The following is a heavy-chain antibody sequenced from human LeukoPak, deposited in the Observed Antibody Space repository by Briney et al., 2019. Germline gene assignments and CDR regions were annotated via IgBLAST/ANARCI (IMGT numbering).Heavy chain of an antibody. J-gene: IGHJ4*02. CDR2: IYSGGST. CDR1: GFTVSINY. Sequence: PGGPLTLSCAASGFTVSINYMSWVRQAPGKGLEWVSVIYSGGSTYYADSVKGRFTISRDNSKNTLYLQMKRLRAEDTAVYYCAREAEEQQRSWDYWGQGTLVTVSS. D-gene: IGHD6-13*01. CDR3: AREAEEQQRSWDY. V-gene: IGHV3-53*01.